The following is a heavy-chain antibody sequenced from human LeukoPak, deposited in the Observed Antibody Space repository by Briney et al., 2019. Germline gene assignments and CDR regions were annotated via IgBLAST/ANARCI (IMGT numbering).Heavy chain of an antibody. V-gene: IGHV4-39*01. Sequence: SETLSLTCTVSGDSVTSGTFYWAWLRQPPGKGPEWIATVYYTGSTYYNPSLKSRVTISIDTSKNQFSLTLRSVVAPDTALYYCARHSGSGSLSRPFDPWGQGTLVTVSS. J-gene: IGHJ5*02. D-gene: IGHD3-10*01. CDR2: VYYTGST. CDR3: ARHSGSGSLSRPFDP. CDR1: GDSVTSGTFY.